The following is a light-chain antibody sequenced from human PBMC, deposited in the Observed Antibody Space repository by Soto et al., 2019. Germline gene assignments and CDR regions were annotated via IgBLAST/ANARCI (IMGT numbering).Light chain of an antibody. CDR1: QSISSY. V-gene: IGKV1-39*01. Sequence: DIQMTQSPSSLSASVGDRVTITCRASQSISSYLNWYQEKPGKAPKLLIYAASSLQSGVTSRFSGSGSGTDFTLSIISLQPEDFATYYCQQSYSTPWTFGQGTKVESK. CDR2: AAS. CDR3: QQSYSTPWT. J-gene: IGKJ1*01.